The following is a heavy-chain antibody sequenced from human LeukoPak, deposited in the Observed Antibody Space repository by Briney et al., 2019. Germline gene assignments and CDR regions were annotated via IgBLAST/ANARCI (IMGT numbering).Heavy chain of an antibody. CDR1: GGSISTNY. V-gene: IGHV4-59*01. D-gene: IGHD3-10*01. Sequence: SETLSLTCTVSGGSISTNYWSWIRQPPGKGLEWIGYVYYSGSTNYKPSLKSRVTISVDTSKNQYSLKLTSVTAADTAVYYCARDGSGRYYFDYWGQGTLVTVSS. CDR2: VYYSGST. J-gene: IGHJ4*02. CDR3: ARDGSGRYYFDY.